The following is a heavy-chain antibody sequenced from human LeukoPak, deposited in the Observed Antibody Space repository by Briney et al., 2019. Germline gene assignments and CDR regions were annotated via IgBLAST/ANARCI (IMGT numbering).Heavy chain of an antibody. Sequence: GGSLRLSCAASGFTFSTYEMNWVRQAPGKGLEWVSYISSSGGTIHYSDSVKGRFTISRDNSKNTLYLQMNSLRAEDTAVYYCAKDLHSLSRVAGVEGAFDIWGQGTMVTVSS. V-gene: IGHV3-48*03. CDR2: ISSSGGTI. CDR3: AKDLHSLSRVAGVEGAFDI. CDR1: GFTFSTYE. D-gene: IGHD2-15*01. J-gene: IGHJ3*02.